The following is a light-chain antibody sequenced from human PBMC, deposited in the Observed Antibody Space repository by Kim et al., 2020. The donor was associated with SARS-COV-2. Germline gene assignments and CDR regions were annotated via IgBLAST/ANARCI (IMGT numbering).Light chain of an antibody. J-gene: IGLJ2*01. V-gene: IGLV3-19*01. CDR3: GSRGSSGDHS. CDR1: TLRRYY. CDR2: GEN. Sequence: SSELTQDPAVSVALGQTVRITCRGDTLRRYYASWYQQRPGQAPTVVLYGENNRPSGIPDRFSASSSGDTASLTIIAARAEDEADYYCGSRGSSGDHSFGG.